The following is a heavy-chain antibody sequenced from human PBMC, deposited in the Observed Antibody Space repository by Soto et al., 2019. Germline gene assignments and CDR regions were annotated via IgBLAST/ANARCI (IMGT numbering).Heavy chain of an antibody. CDR2: ISYDGSNK. Sequence: GGSLRLSCAASGFTFSSYAMHWVRQAPGKGLEWVAVISYDGSNKYYADSVKGRFTISRDNSKNMLYLQMNSLRAEDTAVYYCANADYYDSSGFPSSFDYWGQGTLVTVSS. CDR1: GFTFSSYA. CDR3: ANADYYDSSGFPSSFDY. V-gene: IGHV3-30*04. J-gene: IGHJ4*02. D-gene: IGHD3-22*01.